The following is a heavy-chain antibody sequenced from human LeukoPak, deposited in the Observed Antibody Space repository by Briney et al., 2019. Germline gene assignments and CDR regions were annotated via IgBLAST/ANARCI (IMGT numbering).Heavy chain of an antibody. CDR2: INTDGSST. Sequence: GGSLRLSCAASGFTFSSYWMHWVRQDPGKGLVWVSRINTDGSSTSYADSVKGRFTVTRDNAKNTLYLQMNSLRAEDTAVYYCARDSSSLSYWGQGTLVTASS. CDR3: ARDSSSLSY. CDR1: GFTFSSYW. V-gene: IGHV3-74*01. D-gene: IGHD2-2*01. J-gene: IGHJ4*02.